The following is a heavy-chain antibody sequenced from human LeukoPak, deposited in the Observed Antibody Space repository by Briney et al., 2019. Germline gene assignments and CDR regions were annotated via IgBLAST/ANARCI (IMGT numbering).Heavy chain of an antibody. CDR1: GFTFGDYY. J-gene: IGHJ4*02. Sequence: GGSLRLSCAASGFTFGDYYMSWLRQAQGKGLEWVSYISNSGNTIKEADSVRGRFTISRDNAQNSLFLQMKSLRADDTAVYYCARYRVITNDYFDSWGQGTLVTVSS. V-gene: IGHV3-11*01. CDR3: ARYRVITNDYFDS. CDR2: ISNSGNTI. D-gene: IGHD3-16*01.